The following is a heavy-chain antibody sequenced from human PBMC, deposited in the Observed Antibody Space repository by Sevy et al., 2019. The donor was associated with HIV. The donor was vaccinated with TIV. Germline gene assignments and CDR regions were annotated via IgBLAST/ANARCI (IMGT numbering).Heavy chain of an antibody. CDR2: ISSSSSTI. Sequence: GGSLRLSCAASGFTFSSYSMNWVRQAPGKGLEWVSYISSSSSTIYYADSVKGRFTISRDKAKNSLYLQMNSLRAEDTAVYYCAREGIVVVPAAMRYYYYYGMDVWGQGTTVTVSS. V-gene: IGHV3-48*01. CDR3: AREGIVVVPAAMRYYYYYGMDV. J-gene: IGHJ6*02. D-gene: IGHD2-2*01. CDR1: GFTFSSYS.